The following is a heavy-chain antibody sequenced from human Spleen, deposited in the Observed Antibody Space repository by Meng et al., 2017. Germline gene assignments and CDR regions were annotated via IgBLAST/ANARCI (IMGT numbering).Heavy chain of an antibody. V-gene: IGHV3-23*01. J-gene: IGHJ4*02. CDR2: ISGGGGST. CDR1: GFTFSSYA. Sequence: GGSLRLSCAASGFTFSSYAMSWVRQAPGKGLEWVSAISGGGGSTYHADSVKGRFTISRDNSKNTLYLQMNSLRAEDTAVYYCATRYYDSSGYSPFDYWGQGTLVTVSS. CDR3: ATRYYDSSGYSPFDY. D-gene: IGHD3-22*01.